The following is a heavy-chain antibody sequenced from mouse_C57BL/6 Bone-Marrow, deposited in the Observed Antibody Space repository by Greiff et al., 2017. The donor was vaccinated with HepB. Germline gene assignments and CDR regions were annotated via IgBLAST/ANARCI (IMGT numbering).Heavy chain of an antibody. V-gene: IGHV5-15*01. J-gene: IGHJ1*02. D-gene: IGHD2-3*01. CDR2: ISNLAYSI. Sequence: EVHLVESGGGLVQPGGSLKLSCATSGFTFSAYGMAWVRQAPRKGPEWVAFISNLAYSIYYADTVTGRFTISRENAKNTLYLEMSSRRSEDTAMYYCARQGSYDGYHPYWYIDGCCAGAPFTVSS. CDR3: ARQGSYDGYHPYWYIDG. CDR1: GFTFSAYG.